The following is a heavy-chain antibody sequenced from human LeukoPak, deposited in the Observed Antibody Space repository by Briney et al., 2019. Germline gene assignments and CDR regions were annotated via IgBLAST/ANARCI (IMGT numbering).Heavy chain of an antibody. CDR2: IYSGGST. CDR1: GFTVSSNC. Sequence: GGSLRLSCAASGFTVSSNCMSWVRQAPGKGLEWVSVIYSGGSTYYADSVKGRFTISRDNSKNTLYLQMNSLRAEDTALYYCAKDMEGNPQSPDYWGQGTLVTVSS. V-gene: IGHV3-53*05. D-gene: IGHD3-10*01. CDR3: AKDMEGNPQSPDY. J-gene: IGHJ4*02.